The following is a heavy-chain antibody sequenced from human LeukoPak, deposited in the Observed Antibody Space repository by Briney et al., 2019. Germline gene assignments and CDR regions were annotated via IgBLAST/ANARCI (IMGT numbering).Heavy chain of an antibody. CDR1: GFTFNNAW. CDR2: IKSRTDGGTT. V-gene: IGHV3-15*07. Sequence: GGSLRLSCAASGFTFNNAWMNWVRQAPGKGLEWVGRIKSRTDGGTTDYAAPVKGRFTISRDDSKNTLYLQMNSLKTEDTAVYYCTTDPPYSSGWYDRMSYYYYGMDVWGQGTTVTVSS. CDR3: TTDPPYSSGWYDRMSYYYYGMDV. D-gene: IGHD6-19*01. J-gene: IGHJ6*02.